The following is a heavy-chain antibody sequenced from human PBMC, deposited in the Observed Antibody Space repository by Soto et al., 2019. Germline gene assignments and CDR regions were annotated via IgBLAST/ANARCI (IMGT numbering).Heavy chain of an antibody. CDR2: IYYSGST. V-gene: IGHV4-59*01. CDR1: GGSISSYY. Sequence: SETLSLTCTVSGGSISSYYWSWIRQPPGKGLEWIGYIYYSGSTNYNPSLKSRVTISVDTSKNQFSLKLSSVTAADTAVYYCARGVVVAASTNEFDYSGQGTLVTVSS. J-gene: IGHJ4*02. CDR3: ARGVVVAASTNEFDY. D-gene: IGHD2-15*01.